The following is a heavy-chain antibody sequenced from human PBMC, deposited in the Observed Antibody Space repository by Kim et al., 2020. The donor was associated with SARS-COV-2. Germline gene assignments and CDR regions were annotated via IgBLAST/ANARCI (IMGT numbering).Heavy chain of an antibody. CDR3: ARESGSYLPTDY. V-gene: IGHV4-34*01. J-gene: IGHJ4*02. Sequence: NYNPSLKSRVTISVDTSKNQFSLNLSSLTAADTAVYYCARESGSYLPTDYWGQGTLVTVSS. D-gene: IGHD1-26*01.